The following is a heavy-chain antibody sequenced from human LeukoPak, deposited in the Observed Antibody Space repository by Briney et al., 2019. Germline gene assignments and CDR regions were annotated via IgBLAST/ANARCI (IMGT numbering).Heavy chain of an antibody. J-gene: IGHJ6*02. CDR1: GGSIISSTYY. D-gene: IGHD3-22*01. Sequence: SETLSLTCAVSGGSIISSTYYWVWIRQPPGKGLEWIASIFYTGNTYYNPSLKSRDTIAVDTSNNQFSLGLSSVTAADTAVYYCARLDSSGSYAMDVWGQGTTVTVSS. CDR3: ARLDSSGSYAMDV. V-gene: IGHV4-39*01. CDR2: IFYTGNT.